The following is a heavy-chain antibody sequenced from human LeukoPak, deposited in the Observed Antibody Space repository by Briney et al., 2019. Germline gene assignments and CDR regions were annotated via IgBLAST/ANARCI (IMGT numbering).Heavy chain of an antibody. J-gene: IGHJ3*02. CDR3: AREDGHLEQLNDAFDI. CDR2: IHTSGST. D-gene: IGHD6-13*01. CDR1: GGSISSGSYY. V-gene: IGHV4-61*02. Sequence: PSETLSLTCTVSGGSISSGSYYWNWIRQPAGKGLEWIGRIHTSGSTNDNPSLKSRVTISVDPSKNQFSLKLSSVTAADTAVYYCAREDGHLEQLNDAFDIWGQGTMVTVSS.